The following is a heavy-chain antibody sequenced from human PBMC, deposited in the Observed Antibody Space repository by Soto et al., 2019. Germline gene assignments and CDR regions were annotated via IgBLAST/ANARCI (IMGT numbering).Heavy chain of an antibody. CDR1: GFTFSSYW. Sequence: GGSLRLSCAASGFTFSSYWMSWVRQAPGKGLEWVANIKQDGSEKYYVDSVKGRFTISRDNAKNSLYLQMNSLRAEDTAVYYCARAGERFLEWLFDYWGQGTLVTVSS. CDR3: ARAGERFLEWLFDY. J-gene: IGHJ4*02. CDR2: IKQDGSEK. D-gene: IGHD3-3*01. V-gene: IGHV3-7*05.